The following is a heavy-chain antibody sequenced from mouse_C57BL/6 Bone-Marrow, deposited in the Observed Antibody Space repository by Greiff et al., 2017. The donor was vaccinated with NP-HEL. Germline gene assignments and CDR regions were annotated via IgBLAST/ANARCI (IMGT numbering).Heavy chain of an antibody. CDR2: ISYDGSN. V-gene: IGHV3-6*01. J-gene: IGHJ1*03. CDR3: AREGGRWYFDV. D-gene: IGHD1-1*01. Sequence: DVQLQESGPGLVKPSQSLSLTCSVTGYSITSGYYWNWIRQFPGNKLEWMGYISYDGSNNYNPSLKNRISITRDTSKNQFFLKLNSVTTEDTATYYCAREGGRWYFDVWGTGTTVTVSS. CDR1: GYSITSGYY.